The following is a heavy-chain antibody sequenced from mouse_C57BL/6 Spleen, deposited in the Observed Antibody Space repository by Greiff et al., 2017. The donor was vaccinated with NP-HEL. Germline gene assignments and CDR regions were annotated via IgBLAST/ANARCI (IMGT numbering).Heavy chain of an antibody. CDR1: GYTFISYW. J-gene: IGHJ2*01. CDR2: IDPSDSYT. D-gene: IGHD1-1*01. Sequence: VQLQQPGAELVMPGASVKLSCKASGYTFISYWMHWVKQRPGQGLEWIGEIDPSDSYTNYNQKFKGKSTLTVDKSSSTAYMQLSSLTSEDSAVYYCARGFTTVPYFDYWGQGTTLTVSS. CDR3: ARGFTTVPYFDY. V-gene: IGHV1-69*01.